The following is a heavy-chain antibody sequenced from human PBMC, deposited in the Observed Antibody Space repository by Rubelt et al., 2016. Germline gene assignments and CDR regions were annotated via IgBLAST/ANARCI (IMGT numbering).Heavy chain of an antibody. CDR3: ARVLAGGDAFNAVDM. CDR1: GYTFTSYG. J-gene: IGHJ3*02. CDR2: ISAYNGNT. V-gene: IGHV1-18*01. D-gene: IGHD3-10*01. Sequence: QVQLVQSGAEVKKPGASVKVSCKASGYTFTSYGISWVRQAPGQGLEWMGWISAYNGNTNYAQKLQGRGTMTTDTSTSTAYMELRSLRSDDTAVYVCARVLAGGDAFNAVDMWGQGTVVTVSS.